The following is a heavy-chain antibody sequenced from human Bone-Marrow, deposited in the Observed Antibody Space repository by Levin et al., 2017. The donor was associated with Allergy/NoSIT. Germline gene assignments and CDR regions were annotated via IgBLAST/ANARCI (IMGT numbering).Heavy chain of an antibody. CDR1: GASINSPDYY. CDR2: IFYSGAT. D-gene: IGHD3-10*01. CDR3: AREDDLYGSGSFYNY. V-gene: IGHV4-39*07. Sequence: PSETLSLTCSVSGASINSPDYYWGWVRQPPGKGLEWLGSIFYSGATYYSPSRSLKSRVTLSLDGSKSQVSLKLTSVTAADTAIYYCAREDDLYGSGSFYNYWGQGILVTVSS. J-gene: IGHJ4*02.